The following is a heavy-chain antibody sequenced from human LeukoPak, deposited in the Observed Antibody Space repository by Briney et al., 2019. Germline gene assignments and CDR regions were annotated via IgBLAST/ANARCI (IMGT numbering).Heavy chain of an antibody. CDR1: GFTFDDYA. J-gene: IGHJ4*02. CDR2: ISGDGGST. D-gene: IGHD2-15*01. CDR3: AKDTSLVVVAATFDY. Sequence: GGSLRLSRAASGFTFDDYAMHWVRQAPGKGLEWVSLISGDGGSTYYADSVKGRFTISRDNSKNSLYLQMNSLRTEDTALYYCAKDTSLVVVAATFDYWGQGTLVTVSS. V-gene: IGHV3-43*02.